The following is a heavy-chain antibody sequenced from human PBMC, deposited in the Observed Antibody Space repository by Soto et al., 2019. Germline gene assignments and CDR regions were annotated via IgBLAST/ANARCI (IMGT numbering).Heavy chain of an antibody. V-gene: IGHV4-59*01. D-gene: IGHD4-17*01. J-gene: IGHJ3*02. Sequence: SEALSLTCTVSGGSISSYYWSWIRQPPGKGLEWIGYIYYSGSTNYNPSLKSRVTISVDTSKNQFSLKLSSVTAADTAVYYCASEASSPTVTTAYVFDIWGQGTMVTVSS. CDR3: ASEASSPTVTTAYVFDI. CDR1: GGSISSYY. CDR2: IYYSGST.